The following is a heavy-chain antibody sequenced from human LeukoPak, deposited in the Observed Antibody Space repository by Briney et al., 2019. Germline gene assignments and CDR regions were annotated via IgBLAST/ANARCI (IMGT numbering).Heavy chain of an antibody. CDR1: GYSISSGYY. J-gene: IGHJ4*02. D-gene: IGHD6-13*01. CDR3: ARATVAAAAPGGY. CDR2: IYHSGST. V-gene: IGHV4-38-2*02. Sequence: KPSETLSLTCTVSGYSISSGYYWGWIRQPPGKGLEWIGSIYHSGSTYYNPSLKSRVTISVDTSKNQFSLKLSSVTAADTAVYYCARATVAAAAPGGYWGQGTLVTVSS.